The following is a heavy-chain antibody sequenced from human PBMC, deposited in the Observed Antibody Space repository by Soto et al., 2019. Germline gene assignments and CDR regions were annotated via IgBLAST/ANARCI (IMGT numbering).Heavy chain of an antibody. CDR2: ISYSGGT. V-gene: IGHV4-59*01. D-gene: IGHD3-10*01. Sequence: SETLSLTCTVSGGSISTYCWSWIRRSPGKGLEWIGYISYSGGTNYNPSLKSRVTMSVDTSKNQFSLKLSSVTAADTAIYYCARGTVWFGELLNALWFDPWGQGPLVTVSS. CDR1: GGSISTYC. J-gene: IGHJ5*02. CDR3: ARGTVWFGELLNALWFDP.